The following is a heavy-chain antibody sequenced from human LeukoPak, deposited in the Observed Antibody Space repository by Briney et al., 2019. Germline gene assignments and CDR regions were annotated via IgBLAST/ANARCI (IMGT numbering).Heavy chain of an antibody. Sequence: GRSLRLSCAASGFTFSNYWMTWFRQTPGKDLEWVGNIKYDGSEKYYVDSVKGRFTISRDNAKNSLYLHMSSLRVEDTAIYYCARDYVWGSSESDYWGQGTLVTVSS. CDR3: ARDYVWGSSESDY. CDR1: GFTFSNYW. V-gene: IGHV3-7*01. CDR2: IKYDGSEK. J-gene: IGHJ4*02. D-gene: IGHD7-27*01.